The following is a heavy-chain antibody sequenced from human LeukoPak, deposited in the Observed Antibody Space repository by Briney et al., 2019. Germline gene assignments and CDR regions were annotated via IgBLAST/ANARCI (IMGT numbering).Heavy chain of an antibody. J-gene: IGHJ5*02. CDR2: IYYSGST. V-gene: IGHV4-61*05. CDR1: GGSISNSNYY. Sequence: SETLSLTCTVSGGSISNSNYYWGWVRQPPGKGLEWIGYIYYSGSTNYNPSLKSRVTISVDTSKNQFSLKLSSVTAADTAVYYCARADGIVGATVWFDPWGQGTLVTVSS. D-gene: IGHD1-26*01. CDR3: ARADGIVGATVWFDP.